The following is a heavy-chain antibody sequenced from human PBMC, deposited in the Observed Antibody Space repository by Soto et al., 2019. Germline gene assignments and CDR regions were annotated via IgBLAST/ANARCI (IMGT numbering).Heavy chain of an antibody. CDR3: GSYYYYYGMDV. D-gene: IGHD1-26*01. Sequence: KASETLSLTCTVSGGSISSGDYYWSWIRQPPGKGLEWIGYIYYSGSTYYNPSLKSRVTISVDTSKNQFSLKLSSVTAADTAVYDCGSYYYYYGMDVWGQGTTVTVSS. CDR1: GGSISSGDYY. V-gene: IGHV4-30-4*01. CDR2: IYYSGST. J-gene: IGHJ6*02.